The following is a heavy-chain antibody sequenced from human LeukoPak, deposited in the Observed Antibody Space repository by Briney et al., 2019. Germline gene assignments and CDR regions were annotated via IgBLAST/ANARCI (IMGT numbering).Heavy chain of an antibody. CDR3: ARVVRVCATNCYGGPDALDI. V-gene: IGHV4-4*08. Sequence: PSETLSLTCTVSGGSLSSYYWSWIRQPPGKGLEWIGRIYTSGSTNYNPSLKSRVTISVDTSKNQFSLKLSSVSAADTAVYYCARVVRVCATNCYGGPDALDIWGQGTMVTVSS. D-gene: IGHD2-2*01. CDR1: GGSLSSYY. J-gene: IGHJ3*02. CDR2: IYTSGST.